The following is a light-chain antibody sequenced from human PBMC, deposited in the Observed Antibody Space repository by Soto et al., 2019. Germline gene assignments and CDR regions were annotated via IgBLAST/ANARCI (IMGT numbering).Light chain of an antibody. Sequence: EIVLMQSPGTLSLSPGERATLSCRASQSVSSSYLAWYRQKPGQAPRLLIYGASSRATGIPDRFSGSGSRTDFTLTISRLEPEDFAVYYCQQYGSSPWTFGQGTKVEVK. J-gene: IGKJ1*01. CDR2: GAS. CDR3: QQYGSSPWT. V-gene: IGKV3-20*01. CDR1: QSVSSSY.